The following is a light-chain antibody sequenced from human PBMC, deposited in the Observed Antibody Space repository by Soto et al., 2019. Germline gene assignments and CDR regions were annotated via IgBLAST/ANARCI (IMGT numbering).Light chain of an antibody. V-gene: IGKV3-20*01. CDR1: QTVNSRH. Sequence: ESLLTQSPGTLSLSPGERATLSCRASQTVNSRHLNWYQHKPGQAPRLLLYAASIRAAGIPDRFRGSRSGAGISLTLTRLGPEDSEVYYCQRFDCSRPAFTFGQGTKLEI. CDR2: AAS. CDR3: QRFDCSRPAFT. J-gene: IGKJ2*01.